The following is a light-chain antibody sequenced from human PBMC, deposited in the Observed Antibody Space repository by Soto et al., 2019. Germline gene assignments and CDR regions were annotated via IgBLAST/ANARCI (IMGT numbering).Light chain of an antibody. Sequence: QSVLTQPPSASGTPGQRVSISCSGSNSNIGINTLSWYQQFPGTAPRLLIFANYQRPPGVPDRFSASKSATSASLAISGLQSEDEAEYFCAVWDDSLNGRVFGGGTKVTVL. V-gene: IGLV1-44*01. J-gene: IGLJ3*02. CDR3: AVWDDSLNGRV. CDR1: NSNIGINT. CDR2: ANY.